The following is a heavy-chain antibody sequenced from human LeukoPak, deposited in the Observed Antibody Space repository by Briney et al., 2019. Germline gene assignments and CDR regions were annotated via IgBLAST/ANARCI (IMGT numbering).Heavy chain of an antibody. D-gene: IGHD3-16*01. J-gene: IGHJ4*02. Sequence: GGSLRLSCAASGFTFSNNAMHWVRQAPGKGLEWVAVITHDGNHKYNADSVKGRFTISRDNSKNTVYLQMNSLRAEDTAVYYCARDENDDYLGGLDYWGQGALVTVSS. CDR1: GFTFSNNA. CDR2: ITHDGNHK. CDR3: ARDENDDYLGGLDY. V-gene: IGHV3-30*04.